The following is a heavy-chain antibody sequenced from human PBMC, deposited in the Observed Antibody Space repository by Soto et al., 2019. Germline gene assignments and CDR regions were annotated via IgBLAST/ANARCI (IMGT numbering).Heavy chain of an antibody. J-gene: IGHJ4*02. Sequence: EAQLLESGGGLVQPGGSLRLSCAVSGFTFSNYSMSWVRQAPGRGLEWVSAISGGGGSTYFADSVKGRFTISRDNSKNTLYLQMSSLRAEDTAVYYCAKGGGCYPFDYWGQGTLVTVSS. CDR1: GFTFSNYS. CDR2: ISGGGGST. V-gene: IGHV3-23*01. D-gene: IGHD1-26*01. CDR3: AKGGGCYPFDY.